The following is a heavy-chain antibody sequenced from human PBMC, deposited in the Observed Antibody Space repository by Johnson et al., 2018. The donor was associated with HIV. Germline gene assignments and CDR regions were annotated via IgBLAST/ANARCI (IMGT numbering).Heavy chain of an antibody. Sequence: QVQLVESGGGVVQPGRSLRLSCAASGFTFSSYGMHWVRQAPGKGLEWVAVIWYDGSNKYYADSVKGRFTISRDNSKNTLYLQMNSLRAEDTAVYYCARDELYRRYALTAFDIWGQGTMVTVSS. D-gene: IGHD2-8*02. CDR3: ARDELYRRYALTAFDI. CDR1: GFTFSSYG. J-gene: IGHJ3*02. V-gene: IGHV3-33*01. CDR2: IWYDGSNK.